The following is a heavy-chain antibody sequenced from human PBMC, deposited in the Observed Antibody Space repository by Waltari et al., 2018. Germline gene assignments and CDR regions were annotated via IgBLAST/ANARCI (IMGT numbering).Heavy chain of an antibody. CDR1: GFIFSYHC. Sequence: EVQLVESGGGLVQPGGSLRLSCAASGFIFSYHCLSWVRQARGKGLGGGANVKEDGREKYYVDSGKGRFTIARDNAKNSLHLKMNSLRAEDTAVYYCVRDYWGPGDYWGQGTLVTVSS. CDR2: VKEDGREK. J-gene: IGHJ4*02. CDR3: VRDYWGPGDY. V-gene: IGHV3-7*01. D-gene: IGHD3-16*01.